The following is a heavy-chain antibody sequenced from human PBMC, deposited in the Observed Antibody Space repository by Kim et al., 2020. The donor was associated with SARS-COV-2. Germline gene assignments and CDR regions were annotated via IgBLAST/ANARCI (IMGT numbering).Heavy chain of an antibody. D-gene: IGHD1-26*01. Sequence: PSLKSRVTISVDTSKNQFSLKLSAATAADTAVYYCARVVRGKHYYFDYWGQGTLVTVSS. CDR3: ARVVRGKHYYFDY. J-gene: IGHJ4*02. V-gene: IGHV4-59*01.